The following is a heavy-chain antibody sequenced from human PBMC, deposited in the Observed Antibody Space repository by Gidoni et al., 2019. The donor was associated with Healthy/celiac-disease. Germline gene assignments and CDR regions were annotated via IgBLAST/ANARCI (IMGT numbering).Heavy chain of an antibody. J-gene: IGHJ5*02. CDR3: ARQVGDVYNTNWFDP. D-gene: IGHD1-1*01. Sequence: QLQLQESGPGLVKPSETLSLTCTVSGGSISSSSYYWGWIRQPPGKGLEWIGSIYYSGSTYYNPSLKSRVTISVDTSKNQFSLKLSSVTAADTAVYYCARQVGDVYNTNWFDPWGQGTLVTVSS. CDR1: GGSISSSSYY. V-gene: IGHV4-39*01. CDR2: IYYSGST.